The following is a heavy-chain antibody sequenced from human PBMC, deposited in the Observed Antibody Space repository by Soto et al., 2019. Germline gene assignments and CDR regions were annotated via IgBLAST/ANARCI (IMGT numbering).Heavy chain of an antibody. D-gene: IGHD3-9*01. V-gene: IGHV2-26*01. CDR2: IFSDNER. J-gene: IGHJ6*02. CDR3: ARMKVDSYQFYYAMDV. Sequence: SGPTLVNPTETLTLTCTVSGFSLTTGKMGVSWIRQPPGKALEWPAHIFSDNERSYSTSLQGRLTISKDTSGSQVVLSMTNVDPVDTATYYCARMKVDSYQFYYAMDVWGQGTTVTVSS. CDR1: GFSLTTGKMG.